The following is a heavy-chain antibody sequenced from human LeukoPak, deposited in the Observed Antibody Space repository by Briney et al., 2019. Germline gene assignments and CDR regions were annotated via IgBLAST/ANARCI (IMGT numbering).Heavy chain of an antibody. CDR3: ASQYYDFWSGYSDAFDI. D-gene: IGHD3-3*01. J-gene: IGHJ3*02. Sequence: SQTLSLTCTVSGGSISSGSYYWSWIRQPAGEGLEWIGRIYTSGSTNYNPSLKSRVTISVDTSKNQFSLKLSSVTAADTAVYYCASQYYDFWSGYSDAFDIWGQGTMVTVSS. CDR2: IYTSGST. CDR1: GGSISSGSYY. V-gene: IGHV4-61*02.